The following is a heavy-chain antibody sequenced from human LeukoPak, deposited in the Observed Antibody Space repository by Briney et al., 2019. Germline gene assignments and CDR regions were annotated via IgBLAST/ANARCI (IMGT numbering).Heavy chain of an antibody. Sequence: SVKVSCKASGGTFSSYAISWVRQAPGQGLEWMGGIIPIFGTANYAQKFQGGVTITADESTSTAYMELSSLRSEDTAVYYCARDGKVGVLLWFGEPLSGWFDPWGQGTLVTVSS. D-gene: IGHD3-10*01. CDR3: ARDGKVGVLLWFGEPLSGWFDP. CDR1: GGTFSSYA. CDR2: IIPIFGTA. V-gene: IGHV1-69*13. J-gene: IGHJ5*02.